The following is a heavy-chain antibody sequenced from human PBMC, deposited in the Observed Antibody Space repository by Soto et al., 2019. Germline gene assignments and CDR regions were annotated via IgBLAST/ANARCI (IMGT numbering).Heavy chain of an antibody. D-gene: IGHD1-1*01. J-gene: IGHJ5*02. CDR3: TTAGTGT. CDR2: IKSRPDGGTT. Sequence: EVQLVESAGGLLEPGGSLRLSCAASGFTFRNAWMSWVRQAPGKGLEWVGRIKSRPDGGTTDYAAPVKGRFTISRDDSKNTLYLQMNSLNTEVTAVYYCTTAGTGTWGEGTLVTVSS. CDR1: GFTFRNAW. V-gene: IGHV3-15*01.